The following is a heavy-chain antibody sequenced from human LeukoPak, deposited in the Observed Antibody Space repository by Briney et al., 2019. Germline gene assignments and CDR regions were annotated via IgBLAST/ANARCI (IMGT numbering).Heavy chain of an antibody. J-gene: IGHJ6*04. CDR3: ARDRGGMGV. CDR1: GGSISSYY. Sequence: SETLSLTCTVSGGSISSYYWSWIRQPPGKGLEWIGYIYYSGSTNYNPSLKSRVTISVDTSKNQFSLKLSSVTAADTAVYYCARDRGGMGVWGKGTTVTVSS. CDR2: IYYSGST. V-gene: IGHV4-59*01.